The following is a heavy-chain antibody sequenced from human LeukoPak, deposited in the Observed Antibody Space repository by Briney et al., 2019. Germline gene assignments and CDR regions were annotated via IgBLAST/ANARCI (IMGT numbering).Heavy chain of an antibody. CDR3: AKRAGYYFDY. J-gene: IGHJ4*02. V-gene: IGHV3-7*05. D-gene: IGHD4/OR15-4a*01. Sequence: PGGPLRLSCAVSEFTFSRYWMSWVRQAPGKGLDWVATIKQDGSEKYYVDSVEGRFTISRDNSKNSLYLQMDSLRAEDTAVYYCAKRAGYYFDYWGQGTLVTVSS. CDR1: EFTFSRYW. CDR2: IKQDGSEK.